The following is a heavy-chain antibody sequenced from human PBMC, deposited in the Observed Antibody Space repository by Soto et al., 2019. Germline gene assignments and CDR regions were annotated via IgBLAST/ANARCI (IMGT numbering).Heavy chain of an antibody. V-gene: IGHV4-61*01. CDR2: IYYTGST. CDR3: ASGPYGGNSEWFDP. Sequence: KSSETLSLTCTVSGGSVSSESHYWSWIRQTPGKGLEWIGYIYYTGSTNYNPSLKSRVTISVDTSKNQFSLKLSSVTAADTAVYYCASGPYGGNSEWFDPWGQGTLVTVSS. J-gene: IGHJ5*02. D-gene: IGHD4-17*01. CDR1: GGSVSSESHY.